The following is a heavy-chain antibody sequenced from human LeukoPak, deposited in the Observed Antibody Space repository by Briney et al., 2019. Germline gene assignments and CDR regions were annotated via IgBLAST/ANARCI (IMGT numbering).Heavy chain of an antibody. J-gene: IGHJ4*02. CDR2: ISSSGGAI. CDR3: AKPYNTGSGSYDY. D-gene: IGHD3-10*01. Sequence: GGSLRLSCAASGFTFSNSDMSWVRQAPGKGLEWVSVISSSGGAIYYADSVKGRFTISRDNSKNTLFLQMNSLRAEDTALYYCAKPYNTGSGSYDYWGQGTLVTVSS. CDR1: GFTFSNSD. V-gene: IGHV3-23*01.